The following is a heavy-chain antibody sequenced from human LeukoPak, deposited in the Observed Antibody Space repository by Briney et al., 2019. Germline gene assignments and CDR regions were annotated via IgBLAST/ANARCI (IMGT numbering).Heavy chain of an antibody. J-gene: IGHJ4*02. V-gene: IGHV3-7*01. CDR2: IKQDGKGK. CDR3: AKSPGSGYYC. CDR1: GFTFSSYW. D-gene: IGHD3-22*01. Sequence: GGSLRLSCAASGFTFSSYWMSWVRQALGKGLEWVANIKQDGKGKYYVDSVEGRCTISRDNAKKSLYLQMNSLRAEDTAVYYCAKSPGSGYYCWGQGTLVTVSS.